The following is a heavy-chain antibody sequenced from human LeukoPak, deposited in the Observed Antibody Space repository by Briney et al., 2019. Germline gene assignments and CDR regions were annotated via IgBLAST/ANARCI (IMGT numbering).Heavy chain of an antibody. V-gene: IGHV3-74*01. CDR1: GFTFSSYA. CDR2: INSDGSST. D-gene: IGHD1-1*01. J-gene: IGHJ4*02. Sequence: GGSLGLSCAASGFTFSSYAVHWVRQAPGKGLVWVSRINSDGSSTTYADSVKGRFTISRDNAKNSLYLQMNSLRAEDTAVYYCAREAPTTRTLDYWGQGTLVTVSS. CDR3: AREAPTTRTLDY.